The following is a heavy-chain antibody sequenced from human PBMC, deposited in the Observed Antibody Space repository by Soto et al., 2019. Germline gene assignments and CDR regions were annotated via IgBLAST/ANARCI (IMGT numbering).Heavy chain of an antibody. V-gene: IGHV3-72*01. CDR3: ARRSSNNWFFDL. CDR1: GFTFSDHF. J-gene: IGHJ2*01. D-gene: IGHD4-4*01. CDR2: SRNEAYSYTA. Sequence: LRLSCTASGFTFSDHFMDWVRQAPGKGLEWIGISRNEAYSYTAESAASVKGRFIFSRDDSTKSLYLQMNSLKTEDTAVYYCARRSSNNWFFDLWGRGTLVTVSS.